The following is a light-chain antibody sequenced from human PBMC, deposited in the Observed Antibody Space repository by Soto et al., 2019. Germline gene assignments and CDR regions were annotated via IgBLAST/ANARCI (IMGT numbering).Light chain of an antibody. CDR2: DVS. CDR1: SSDLGGYNY. CDR3: SSYTSSITVV. J-gene: IGLJ2*01. V-gene: IGLV2-14*01. Sequence: QSALTQPASVSGSPGQSITISCTGTSSDLGGYNYVSWYQQHPGKAPKLMIYDVSNRPSGVSNRFSGSKSGNTASLTISGLQAEDEADYYCSSYTSSITVVFGGGTKLTVL.